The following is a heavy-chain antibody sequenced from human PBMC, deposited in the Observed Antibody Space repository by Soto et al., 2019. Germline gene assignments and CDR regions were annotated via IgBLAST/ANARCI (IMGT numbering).Heavy chain of an antibody. CDR2: ISSNDEK. V-gene: IGHV2-26*01. Sequence: QVTLKESGPVLVKPTETLTLTCTVSGFSLSNARMGVSWIRQPPGKALEWLAHISSNDEKSYSTSLKSRLTSSXXAXKXXVVRTMTNMDPVDTATYYCARFPPPSRPGRYYCDCWGQGTLVTVSS. CDR3: ARFPPPSRPGRYYCDC. CDR1: GFSLSNARMG. D-gene: IGHD2-2*01. J-gene: IGHJ4*02.